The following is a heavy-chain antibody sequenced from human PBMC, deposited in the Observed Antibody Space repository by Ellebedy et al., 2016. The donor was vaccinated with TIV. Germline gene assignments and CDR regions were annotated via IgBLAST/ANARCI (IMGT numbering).Heavy chain of an antibody. CDR1: GYTLTELS. CDR3: ATGGGPRIWYQVDY. D-gene: IGHD2-2*01. Sequence: ASVKVSCKVSGYTLTELSMHWVRQAPGKGLEWMGGFDPEDGETIYAQKFQGRVTMTEDTSTDTAYMELSSLRSEDTAVYYCATGGGPRIWYQVDYWGQGTLVTVSS. CDR2: FDPEDGET. V-gene: IGHV1-24*01. J-gene: IGHJ4*02.